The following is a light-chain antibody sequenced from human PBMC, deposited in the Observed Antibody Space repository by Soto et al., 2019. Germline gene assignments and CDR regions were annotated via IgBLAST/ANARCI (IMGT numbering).Light chain of an antibody. CDR1: QSVGSS. J-gene: IGKJ4*01. V-gene: IGKV3-11*01. CDR3: HQRANWPLT. Sequence: TVLTQSPATLSLSPGERATLSCRASQSVGSSLAWYQQRPGQAPRLLIYDASNRATGIPARFSGGGSGTDFTLTISSLEPEDFAVYYCHQRANWPLTFGGGTKEEIK. CDR2: DAS.